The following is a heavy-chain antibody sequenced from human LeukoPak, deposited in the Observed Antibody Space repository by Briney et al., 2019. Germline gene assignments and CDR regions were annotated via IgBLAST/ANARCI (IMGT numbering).Heavy chain of an antibody. J-gene: IGHJ4*02. CDR3: ASRNDFWSGYYY. D-gene: IGHD3-3*01. CDR1: GGSISSGDYY. Sequence: SQTLSLTCTVSGGSISSGDYYWSWIRQPPGKGLEWIGYIYYSGSTNYNPSLKSRVTISVDTSKNQFSLKLSSVTAADTAVYYCASRNDFWSGYYYWGQGTLVTVSS. CDR2: IYYSGST. V-gene: IGHV4-61*08.